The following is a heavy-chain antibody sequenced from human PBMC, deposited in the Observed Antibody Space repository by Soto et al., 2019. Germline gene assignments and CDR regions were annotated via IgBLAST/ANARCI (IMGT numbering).Heavy chain of an antibody. V-gene: IGHV4-59*01. CDR2: IYYSGST. CDR1: GGSISSYY. J-gene: IGHJ6*02. D-gene: IGHD3-22*01. Sequence: QVQLQESGPGLVKPSETLSLTCTVSGGSISSYYWSWIRQPPGKGLEWIGYIYYSGSTNYNPSLKSRVTLSVDTSKNQFSLKLSSVTAADTAVYYCARDRGYDSSGYYYYYYGMDVWGQGTTVTVSS. CDR3: ARDRGYDSSGYYYYYYGMDV.